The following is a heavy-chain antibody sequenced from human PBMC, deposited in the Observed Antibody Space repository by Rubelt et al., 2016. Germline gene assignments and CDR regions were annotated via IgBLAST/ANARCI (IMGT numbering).Heavy chain of an antibody. V-gene: IGHV4-39*01. D-gene: IGHD1-26*01. J-gene: IGHJ4*02. Sequence: QVQLQESGPGLVKPSETLSLTCTFSGGSFSSSNYYWSWLRQPPGKGLEWIGSLYYSGYTYYNPYLQSRVTIFVDTSKNPFSVKLGSVSAADTAVYYCARPSSSGSYGYWGQGTLVTVSS. CDR1: GGSFSSSNYY. CDR2: LYYSGYT. CDR3: ARPSSSGSYGY.